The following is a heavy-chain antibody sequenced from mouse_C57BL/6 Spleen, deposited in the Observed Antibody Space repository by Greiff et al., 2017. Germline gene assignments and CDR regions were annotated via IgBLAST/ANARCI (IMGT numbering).Heavy chain of an antibody. Sequence: QVQLQQSGAELVKPGASVKLSCKASGYTFTEYTIHWVKQRSGQGLEWIGWFYPGSGSIKYNEKFKDKATLTADKSSSTVYMELSRLTSEDSAVYFCARHEGREIYYYGSSYFDYWGQGTTLTVSS. J-gene: IGHJ2*01. CDR3: ARHEGREIYYYGSSYFDY. V-gene: IGHV1-62-2*01. CDR2: FYPGSGSI. CDR1: GYTFTEYT. D-gene: IGHD1-1*01.